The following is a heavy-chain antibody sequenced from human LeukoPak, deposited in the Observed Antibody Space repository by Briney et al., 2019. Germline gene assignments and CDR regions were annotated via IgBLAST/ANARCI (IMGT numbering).Heavy chain of an antibody. CDR2: INHSGST. Sequence: SETLSLTCAVYGGSFSGYYWSWVRQPPGKGLEWIGEINHSGSTNYNPSPKSRVTISVDTSKNQFSLKLSSVTAADTAVYYCARGWLIREYYDFWSGYYSDAFDIWGQGTMVTVSS. D-gene: IGHD3-3*01. CDR1: GGSFSGYY. CDR3: ARGWLIREYYDFWSGYYSDAFDI. V-gene: IGHV4-34*01. J-gene: IGHJ3*02.